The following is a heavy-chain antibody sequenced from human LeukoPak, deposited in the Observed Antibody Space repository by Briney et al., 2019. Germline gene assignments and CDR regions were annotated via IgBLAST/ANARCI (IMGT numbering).Heavy chain of an antibody. CDR1: GFTFSNYW. CDR2: IKEDGSEK. Sequence: GGSLRLSCAASGFTFSNYWMGWVRQASGKGLEWVANIKEDGSEKYYVDSVKGRFTISRDNAKNSLYLQMNSLRAEDTAIYYCASGRRLGYWGQGTLVTVSS. D-gene: IGHD6-25*01. CDR3: ASGRRLGY. V-gene: IGHV3-7*01. J-gene: IGHJ4*02.